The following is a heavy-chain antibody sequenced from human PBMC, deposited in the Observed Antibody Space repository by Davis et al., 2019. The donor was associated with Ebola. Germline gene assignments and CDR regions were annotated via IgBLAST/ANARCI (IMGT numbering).Heavy chain of an antibody. Sequence: SETLSLTCAVYGWSFSGYYWSWIRRPPGKGLEWIGEINHSGSTNYNPSLESRVTISVDTSKNQFSLKLSPVTAADTAVYYCARLPGAGGFDYWGQGTLVTVSS. J-gene: IGHJ4*02. CDR2: INHSGST. V-gene: IGHV4-34*01. CDR3: ARLPGAGGFDY. D-gene: IGHD3-10*01. CDR1: GWSFSGYY.